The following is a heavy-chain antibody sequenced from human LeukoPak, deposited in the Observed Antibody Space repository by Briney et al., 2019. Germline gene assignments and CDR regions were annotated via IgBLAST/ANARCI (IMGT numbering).Heavy chain of an antibody. CDR1: GFTFKGYW. D-gene: IGHD5-18*01. Sequence: GGSLRLSCAASGFTFKGYWMSWVRQAPGKGLEWVANVQQDGSEKKYVDSVKGRFTISRDNAKNSLYLQMDSLRAEDTAVYYCVRLRYTYGKNFDCWGQGTLVTVSS. J-gene: IGHJ4*02. CDR2: VQQDGSEK. CDR3: VRLRYTYGKNFDC. V-gene: IGHV3-7*01.